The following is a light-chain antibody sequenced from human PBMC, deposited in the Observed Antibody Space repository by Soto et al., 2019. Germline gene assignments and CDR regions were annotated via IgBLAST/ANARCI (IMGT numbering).Light chain of an antibody. Sequence: DIVMTQSPLSLPVTPGEPASISCTSSESLLHSNGNTYLDWYLQKPGQSPQLLIYLGSNRASGVPDRFSGGGSGTDFTLKISRVEAEDVGVYYCMQGLQSPTFGQGTKVDIK. CDR1: ESLLHSNGNTY. CDR2: LGS. CDR3: MQGLQSPT. V-gene: IGKV2-28*01. J-gene: IGKJ1*01.